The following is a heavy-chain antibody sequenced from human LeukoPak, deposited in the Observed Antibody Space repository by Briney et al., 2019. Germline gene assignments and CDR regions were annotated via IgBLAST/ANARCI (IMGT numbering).Heavy chain of an antibody. V-gene: IGHV1-24*01. D-gene: IGHD3-3*01. CDR2: FDTEDGET. CDR3: ATDRSDFWSGYYVY. J-gene: IGHJ4*02. CDR1: GYTLTELS. Sequence: ASVKVSCKVSGYTLTELSMHWVRQAPGKGLEWMGGFDTEDGETIYAQKFQGRVTMTEDTSTDTAYMELNSLRSEDTAVYYCATDRSDFWSGYYVYWGQGTLVTVSS.